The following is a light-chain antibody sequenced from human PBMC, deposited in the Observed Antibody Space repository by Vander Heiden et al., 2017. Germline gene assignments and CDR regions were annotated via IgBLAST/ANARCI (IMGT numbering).Light chain of an antibody. CDR2: AAS. V-gene: IGKV1-39*01. J-gene: IGKJ1*01. CDR1: QSIINY. CDR3: QQSDSSPRT. Sequence: DTQMTQPPSSLSASVGDRVTIACRASQSIINYLNWYQQKPGKAPKLLLYAASSLQSGVPSRFSGSGSGTDFTLSISSLQPEDFATYYCQQSDSSPRTFGQGTKVEIK.